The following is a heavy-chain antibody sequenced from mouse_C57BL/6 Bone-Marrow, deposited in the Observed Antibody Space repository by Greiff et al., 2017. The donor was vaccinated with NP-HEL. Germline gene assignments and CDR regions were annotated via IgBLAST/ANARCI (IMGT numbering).Heavy chain of an antibody. CDR3: ARGRGYLYYFDC. J-gene: IGHJ2*01. D-gene: IGHD2-3*01. CDR1: GYTFTSYW. CDR2: IDPSDSYT. Sequence: VQLQQPGAELVMPGASVKLSCKASGYTFTSYWMHWVKQRPGQGLEWIGEIDPSDSYTNYNQKFKGKSTLTVDKSSSTAYMQLSSLTSEDSAVYYCARGRGYLYYFDCWGQGTTLTVSS. V-gene: IGHV1-69*01.